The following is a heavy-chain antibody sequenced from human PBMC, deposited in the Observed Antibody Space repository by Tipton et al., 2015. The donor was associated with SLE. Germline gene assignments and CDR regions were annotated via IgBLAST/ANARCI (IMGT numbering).Heavy chain of an antibody. CDR1: GDTISSYY. Sequence: TLSLTCTVSGDTISSYYWSWIRQPPGKGLEWIGYIYYSGSTNYNPSLKSRVTISVDTSKNQFSLNLRSVTAADTAIYYCARGGYSSGWYGDYFVYCGQGTLVTVSS. CDR2: IYYSGST. J-gene: IGHJ4*02. V-gene: IGHV4-59*01. D-gene: IGHD6-19*01. CDR3: ARGGYSSGWYGDYFVY.